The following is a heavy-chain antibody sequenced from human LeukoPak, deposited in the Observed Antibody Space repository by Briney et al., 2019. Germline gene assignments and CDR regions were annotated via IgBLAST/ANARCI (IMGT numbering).Heavy chain of an antibody. V-gene: IGHV4-59*01. CDR1: GGSISSYY. CDR2: IYYSGST. D-gene: IGHD3-3*01. J-gene: IGHJ4*02. CDR3: ARVTVWSGYYFDY. Sequence: SETLSLTCTVSGGSISSYYWSWIRQPPGKGLEWIGYIYYSGSTNYNPSLKSRVTISVDTSKNQFSLKLSSVTAADTAVYHCARVTVWSGYYFDYWGQGTLVTVSS.